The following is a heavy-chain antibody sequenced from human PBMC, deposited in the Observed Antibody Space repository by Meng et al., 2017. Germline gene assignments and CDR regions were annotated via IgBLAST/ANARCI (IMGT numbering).Heavy chain of an antibody. D-gene: IGHD3-10*01. Sequence: GESLKISCAASGFTVSSNYMSWVRQAPGKGLEWVSVIYSGGNTYYADSVKGRFTISRDNSKNTLYLQMNSLRAEDTAVYYCARLWFGEYTFDYWGQGTLVTVSS. CDR1: GFTVSSNY. J-gene: IGHJ4*02. CDR2: IYSGGNT. CDR3: ARLWFGEYTFDY. V-gene: IGHV3-53*01.